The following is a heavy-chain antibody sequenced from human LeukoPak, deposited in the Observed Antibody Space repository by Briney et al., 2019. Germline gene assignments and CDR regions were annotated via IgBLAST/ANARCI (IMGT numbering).Heavy chain of an antibody. CDR2: ISGSGGST. CDR1: GFTFSSYA. CDR3: ARKGAYCSGGSCYLKNFDY. J-gene: IGHJ4*02. D-gene: IGHD2-15*01. V-gene: IGHV3-23*01. Sequence: GGSLRLSCAASGFTFSSYAMSWVRQAPGKGLEWVSAISGSGGSTYYADSVKGRFTISRDNSKNTLYLQMNSLRAEDTAVYYCARKGAYCSGGSCYLKNFDYWGQGTLVTVSS.